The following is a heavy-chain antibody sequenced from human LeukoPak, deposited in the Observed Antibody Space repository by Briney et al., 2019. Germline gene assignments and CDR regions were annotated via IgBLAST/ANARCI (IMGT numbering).Heavy chain of an antibody. CDR3: ARQYYYYGMDV. V-gene: IGHV4-59*08. CDR2: IYYNGST. J-gene: IGHJ6*02. Sequence: SETLSLTCTVSGGSISSYYWSWIRQPLGKGLEWIGYIYYNGSTNYNPSLKSRVTISVDTSKNQFSLKLSSVTAADTAVYYCARQYYYYGMDVWGQGTTVTVSS. CDR1: GGSISSYY.